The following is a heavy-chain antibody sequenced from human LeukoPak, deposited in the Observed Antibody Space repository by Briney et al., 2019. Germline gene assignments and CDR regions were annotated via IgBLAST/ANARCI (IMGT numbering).Heavy chain of an antibody. CDR2: IIPIFGTA. Sequence: VKVSCKASGGTFSSYAISWVRQAPGQGLEWMGGIIPIFGTANYAQKFQGRVTMTRDMSTSTDYMELSSLRSEDTAIYYCARDNSVGDNAWWFDPWGQGTLVTVSS. D-gene: IGHD1-26*01. V-gene: IGHV1-69*05. CDR1: GGTFSSYA. J-gene: IGHJ5*02. CDR3: ARDNSVGDNAWWFDP.